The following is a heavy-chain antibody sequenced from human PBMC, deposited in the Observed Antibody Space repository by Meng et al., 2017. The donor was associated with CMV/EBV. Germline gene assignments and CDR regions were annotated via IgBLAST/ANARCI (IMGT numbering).Heavy chain of an antibody. Sequence: GGSLRLSCAASGFTFDNYDVQWVRQAPGKGLEWVSGINWSSRNIDYADSVRGRFTISRGNAKSSLYLEMNSLRPEDTALFYCARDMGRGGRGVLFDYWGQGTPVTVSS. V-gene: IGHV3-9*01. CDR3: ARDMGRGGRGVLFDY. CDR1: GFTFDNYD. D-gene: IGHD3-10*01. J-gene: IGHJ4*02. CDR2: INWSSRNI.